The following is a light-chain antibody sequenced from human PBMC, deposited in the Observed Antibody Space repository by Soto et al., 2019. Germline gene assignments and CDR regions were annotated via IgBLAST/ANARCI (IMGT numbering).Light chain of an antibody. V-gene: IGLV1-40*01. CDR1: SSNIGAGYD. Sequence: QSVLTQPPSVSGAPGQRVTIYCTGSSSNIGAGYDVHWYQQLPGTAPKLLIYGNSNRPSGVPDRFSGSKSGTSASLAITGLQAEDEADYYCQSYDGRLSGYVFGGGTQLTVL. J-gene: IGLJ3*02. CDR3: QSYDGRLSGYV. CDR2: GNS.